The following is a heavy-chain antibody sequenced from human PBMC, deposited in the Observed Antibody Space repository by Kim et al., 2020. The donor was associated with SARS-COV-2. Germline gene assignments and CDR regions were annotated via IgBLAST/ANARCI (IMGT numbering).Heavy chain of an antibody. D-gene: IGHD1-26*01. Sequence: GGSLRLSCADSGFTFSSYWMHWVRQAPGKGLLWVSRINSDGSSTTYADSVKGRFTISRDNAKNTLYLQMNSLRAEDTAVYYCARGSSGSYPRAFDIWGQGTMVTVSS. J-gene: IGHJ3*02. CDR2: INSDGSST. CDR1: GFTFSSYW. CDR3: ARGSSGSYPRAFDI. V-gene: IGHV3-74*01.